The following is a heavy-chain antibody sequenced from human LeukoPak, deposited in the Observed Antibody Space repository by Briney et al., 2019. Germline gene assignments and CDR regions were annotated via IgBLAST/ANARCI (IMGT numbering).Heavy chain of an antibody. CDR1: GGSIGKTSYY. Sequence: SETLSLTCTVSGGSIGKTSYYWGWIRQPPGKGLEWIGNIYYSGTTYYNPSLKSRVTIAVDTAKNQFSLPLHSVPAADTAVYFCARFKQLGRSFASWGLGSLVTVYS. CDR2: IYYSGTT. V-gene: IGHV4-39*07. J-gene: IGHJ4*02. CDR3: ARFKQLGRSFAS. D-gene: IGHD1-1*01.